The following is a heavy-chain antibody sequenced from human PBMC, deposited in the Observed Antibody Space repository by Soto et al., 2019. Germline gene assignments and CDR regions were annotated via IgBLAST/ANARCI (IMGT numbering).Heavy chain of an antibody. D-gene: IGHD3-10*01. V-gene: IGHV3-23*01. J-gene: IGHJ5*01. CDR3: ATDSYGLGNSYTRAKGNCFDS. Sequence: GGSLRLSCASSGFTLSVYAMSWIRQAPGKELEWVSAISATGDRTYYADSVKGRFTISRDDFRNTLYLQMSTLSAEDTAVYYCATDSYGLGNSYTRAKGNCFDSWRQRTLVTVSS. CDR1: GFTLSVYA. CDR2: ISATGDRT.